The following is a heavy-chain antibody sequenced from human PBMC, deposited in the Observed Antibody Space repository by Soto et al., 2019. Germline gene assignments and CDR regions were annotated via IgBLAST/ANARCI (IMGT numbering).Heavy chain of an antibody. CDR2: ISSSSSYI. J-gene: IGHJ4*02. CDR3: ARDPYSSGYYHFDY. CDR1: GFTFSSYS. Sequence: GGSLRLSCAASGFTFSSYSMNWVRQAPGKGLEWVSSISSSSSYIYYADSVKGRFTISRDNAKNSLYLQMNSLRAEDTAVYYCARDPYSSGYYHFDYWGQGTLVTVSS. D-gene: IGHD3-22*01. V-gene: IGHV3-21*01.